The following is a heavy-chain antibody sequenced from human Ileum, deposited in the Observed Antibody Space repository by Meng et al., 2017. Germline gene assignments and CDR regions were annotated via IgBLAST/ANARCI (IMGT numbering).Heavy chain of an antibody. V-gene: IGHV3-74*01. CDR3: ARAIPGGHAFDV. D-gene: IGHD2-2*02. CDR2: VNEDGSGT. Sequence: GGSLRLSCVGSGFSFSSYWMYWVRQAPGKGLVWVARVNEDGSGTDYADFVKGRFTISRDNAKTMLYLQISSLSPEDTAVHYCARAIPGGHAFDVWGKGTMVTVSS. J-gene: IGHJ3*01. CDR1: GFSFSSYW.